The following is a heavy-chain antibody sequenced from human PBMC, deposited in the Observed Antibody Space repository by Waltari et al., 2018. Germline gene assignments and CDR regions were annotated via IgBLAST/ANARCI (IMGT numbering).Heavy chain of an antibody. D-gene: IGHD3-22*01. CDR1: GFTFSSYA. Sequence: EVQLVESGGGLVQPGGSLRLSCAASGFTFSSYAMNWVRQAPGKGLEWVSAISGSGGSTYYADSVKGRFTISRDNSKNTLYLQMNSLRAEDTAVYYCAKATGASGYYRDAFDIWGQGTMVTVSS. V-gene: IGHV3-23*04. CDR3: AKATGASGYYRDAFDI. CDR2: ISGSGGST. J-gene: IGHJ3*02.